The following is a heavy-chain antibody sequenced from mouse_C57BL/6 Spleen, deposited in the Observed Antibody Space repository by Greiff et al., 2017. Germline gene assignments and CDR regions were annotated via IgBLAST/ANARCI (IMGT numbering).Heavy chain of an antibody. V-gene: IGHV1-81*01. J-gene: IGHJ3*01. CDR3: ARRTSTVAAY. D-gene: IGHD1-1*01. Sequence: QVHVKQSGAELARPGASVKLSCKASGYTFTSYGISWVKQRTGQGLEWIGEIYPRSGNTYYNEKFKGKATLTADKSSSTAYMELRSLTSEDSAVYFCARRTSTVAAYWGQGTLVTVSA. CDR2: IYPRSGNT. CDR1: GYTFTSYG.